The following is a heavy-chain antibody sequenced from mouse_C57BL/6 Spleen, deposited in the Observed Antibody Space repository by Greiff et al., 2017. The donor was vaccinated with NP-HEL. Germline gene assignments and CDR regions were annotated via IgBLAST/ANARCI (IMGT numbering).Heavy chain of an antibody. CDR3: ARYGPYYFDY. CDR1: GYTFTDHT. V-gene: IGHV1-78*01. D-gene: IGHD1-1*01. J-gene: IGHJ2*01. CDR2: IYPRDGGT. Sequence: VNLVESDAELVKPGASVKISCKVSGYTFTDHTVHWMKQRPEQGLEWIGYIYPRDGGTKYNEKFKGKATLTADKSSSTAYMQLNSLTSEDSAVYFCARYGPYYFDYWGQGTTLTVSS.